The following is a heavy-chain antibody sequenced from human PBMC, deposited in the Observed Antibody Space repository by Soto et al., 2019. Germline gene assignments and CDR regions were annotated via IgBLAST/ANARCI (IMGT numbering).Heavy chain of an antibody. CDR1: GGTFSSYA. Sequence: QVQLVQSGAEVKKPGSSVKVSCKASGGTFSSYAISWVRQAPGQGLEWMGGIIPSFGTANYAQKFQGRVKIPAEETQHTVYKELSSLGYEGPAVYYCEREGEGPWVTTPSGTDWYFDLWGRGTLVTVSS. V-gene: IGHV1-69*01. CDR2: IIPSFGTA. J-gene: IGHJ2*01. D-gene: IGHD4-17*01. CDR3: EREGEGPWVTTPSGTDWYFDL.